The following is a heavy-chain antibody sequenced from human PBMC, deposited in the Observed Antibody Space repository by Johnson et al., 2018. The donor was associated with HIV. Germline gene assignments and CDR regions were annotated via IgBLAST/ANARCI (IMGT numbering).Heavy chain of an antibody. V-gene: IGHV3-30*03. J-gene: IGHJ3*02. D-gene: IGHD2-15*01. CDR2: ISYDGNNK. CDR3: AREFPYCSGGSCLPAAFDI. CDR1: GFTFSGYG. Sequence: QVYLVESGGGVVQPGKSLRLSCAASGFTFSGYGMHWVRQAPGKGLEWVAVISYDGNNKYYADSVKGRFTISRDNSKNTLYLQINSLRAEDTAVYYCAREFPYCSGGSCLPAAFDIWGQGTMVTVSS.